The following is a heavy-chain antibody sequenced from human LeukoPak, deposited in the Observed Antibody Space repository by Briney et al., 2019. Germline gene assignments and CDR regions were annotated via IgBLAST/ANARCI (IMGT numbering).Heavy chain of an antibody. J-gene: IGHJ4*02. V-gene: IGHV4-34*01. CDR1: GGSFSGYY. D-gene: IGHD4-17*01. CDR3: ARGYYGDSLGY. Sequence: PSETLSLTCAVYGGSFSGYYWSWIRQPPGKGLEWMGEINHSGSTNYNPSLKSRVTISVDTSKNQCSLKLSSVTAADTAVYYCARGYYGDSLGYWGEGTLVTVSS. CDR2: INHSGST.